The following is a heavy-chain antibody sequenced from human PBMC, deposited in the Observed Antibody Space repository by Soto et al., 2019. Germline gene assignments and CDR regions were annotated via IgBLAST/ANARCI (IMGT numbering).Heavy chain of an antibody. CDR3: ARVRQYSSSWFDY. Sequence: SVKVSCKASGGTFSSYAISWVRQAPGQGLEWMGGIIPIFGTANYAQKFQGRVTVTADESTSTAYMELSSLRSEDTAVYYCARVRQYSSSWFDYWGQGTLVTVSS. CDR2: IIPIFGTA. V-gene: IGHV1-69*13. D-gene: IGHD6-13*01. CDR1: GGTFSSYA. J-gene: IGHJ4*02.